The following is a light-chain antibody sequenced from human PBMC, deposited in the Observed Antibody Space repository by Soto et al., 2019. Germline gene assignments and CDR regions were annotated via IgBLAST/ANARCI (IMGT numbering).Light chain of an antibody. Sequence: QSALTQSASVSGSPGQSITISCPGTSSDVGGYNYVSWYQKHPGKAPKLMIYDVSNRPSGVSNRFSGSKSGNTASLTISGLQAEDEADYYCSSYTSSSTGVFGGGTKLTVL. CDR2: DVS. CDR1: SSDVGGYNY. V-gene: IGLV2-14*01. CDR3: SSYTSSSTGV. J-gene: IGLJ2*01.